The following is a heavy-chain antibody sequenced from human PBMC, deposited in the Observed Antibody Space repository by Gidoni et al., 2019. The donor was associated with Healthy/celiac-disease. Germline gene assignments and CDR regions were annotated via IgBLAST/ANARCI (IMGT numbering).Heavy chain of an antibody. Sequence: EVQLVQSGAEVKKTGESLKISRKGSGYSFTSYWIGRVRQMPGKGLEWMGIIYPGDSDTRYSPSFQGQVTISADKSISTAYLQWSSLKASDTAMYYCARSVYSTGGGQNYYYYGMDVWGQGTTVTVSS. J-gene: IGHJ6*02. D-gene: IGHD6-25*01. CDR3: ARSVYSTGGGQNYYYYGMDV. CDR1: GYSFTSYW. V-gene: IGHV5-51*01. CDR2: IYPGDSDT.